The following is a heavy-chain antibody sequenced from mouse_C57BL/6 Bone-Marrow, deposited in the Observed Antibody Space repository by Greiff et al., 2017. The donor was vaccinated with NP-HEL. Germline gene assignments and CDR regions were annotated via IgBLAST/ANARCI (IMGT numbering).Heavy chain of an antibody. CDR3: ARGVYYGSSYNWYFDV. V-gene: IGHV14-3*01. CDR1: GLTITNTY. CDR2: IDPTNGNT. J-gene: IGHJ1*03. D-gene: IGHD1-1*01. Sequence: VQLQQSVAELVRPGASVKLSCTASGLTITNTYMHWVKQRPEQGLEWIGRIDPTNGNTNYAPKFPGKATITADTSSNTAYLQLSSLTSEGTAIYYCARGVYYGSSYNWYFDVWGTGTTVTVSS.